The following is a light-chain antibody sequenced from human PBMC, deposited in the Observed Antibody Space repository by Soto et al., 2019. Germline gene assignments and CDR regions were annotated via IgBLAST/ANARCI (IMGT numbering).Light chain of an antibody. CDR2: EVS. V-gene: IGLV2-14*01. Sequence: QSVLTQPGSVSGSPGQSITISCTGTSXDVGGYNYVSWYQQHPGKAPKLMIYEVSNRPSGVSNRFSGSKSGNTASLTISGLQAEDEADYYCSSYTSSSTLDVFGTGTKVIVL. CDR1: SXDVGGYNY. CDR3: SSYTSSSTLDV. J-gene: IGLJ1*01.